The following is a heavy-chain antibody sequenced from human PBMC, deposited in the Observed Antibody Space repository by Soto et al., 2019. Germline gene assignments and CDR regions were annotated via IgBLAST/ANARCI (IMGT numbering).Heavy chain of an antibody. V-gene: IGHV4-39*01. Sequence: SETLSLTCTFSCGSLGSSGYYWGWIRQSPGKGLEWIGNIYYSGNTFYNLSLKSRVTISVDTSKNQIYLHLSAVTAADTAIFYCASIAAPGTTHFDFWGQGTLVTVSS. J-gene: IGHJ4*02. CDR3: ASIAAPGTTHFDF. D-gene: IGHD6-13*01. CDR2: IYYSGNT. CDR1: CGSLGSSGYY.